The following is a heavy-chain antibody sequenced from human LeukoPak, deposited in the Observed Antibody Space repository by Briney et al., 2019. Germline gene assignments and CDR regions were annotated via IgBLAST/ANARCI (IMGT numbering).Heavy chain of an antibody. D-gene: IGHD3-10*01. V-gene: IGHV4-59*01. Sequence: PSETLSLTCTVSGGSISSYYWSWIRQPPGKGLEWIGYIYYSGSTNYNPSLKSRVTISVDTSKNQFSLKLSSVTAADTAVYYCARDDGSGSDSMDVRGKGTTVTVSS. J-gene: IGHJ6*03. CDR1: GGSISSYY. CDR3: ARDDGSGSDSMDV. CDR2: IYYSGST.